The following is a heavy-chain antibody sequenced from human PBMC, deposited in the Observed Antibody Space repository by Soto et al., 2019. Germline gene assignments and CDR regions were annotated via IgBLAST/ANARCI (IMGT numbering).Heavy chain of an antibody. Sequence: ASVKVSWKVSGYTLTELSMHWLRQAPGKGLEWMGTFDPEDGETIYAQKFQGRVTMTEDISTDTAYLELSSLRSEDTAVYYCATFSNYALVAFDIWGQGTMVTVSS. V-gene: IGHV1-24*01. CDR2: FDPEDGET. CDR3: ATFSNYALVAFDI. J-gene: IGHJ3*02. D-gene: IGHD4-4*01. CDR1: GYTLTELS.